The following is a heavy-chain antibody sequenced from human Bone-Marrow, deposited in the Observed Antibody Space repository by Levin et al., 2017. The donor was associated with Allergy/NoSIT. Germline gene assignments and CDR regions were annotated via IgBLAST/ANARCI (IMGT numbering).Heavy chain of an antibody. D-gene: IGHD1-14*01. Sequence: GSGPTLVKPTQTLTLTCTFSGFSLTTRGMRVNWIRQSPGKALEWLARIDWDDDKFYTTSLKTRLTISKDTSNNQVVLTVTNMAPVDTATYYCARIPTGADWFDPWGQGIQVTVSS. CDR1: GFSLTTRGMR. V-gene: IGHV2-70*04. J-gene: IGHJ5*02. CDR3: ARIPTGADWFDP. CDR2: IDWDDDK.